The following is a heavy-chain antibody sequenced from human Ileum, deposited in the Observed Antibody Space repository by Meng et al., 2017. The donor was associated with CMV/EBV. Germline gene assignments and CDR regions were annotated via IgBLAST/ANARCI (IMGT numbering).Heavy chain of an antibody. CDR3: ARDPEIMTTVTTLPDY. CDR1: GYTFTSYY. Sequence: SGYTFTSYYMHWVRKAPGQGVEWMGISNPSGSSTSYAQKFRGRVTMTRDTSTSTVYMELSSMRSEDTAVYYWARDPEIMTTVTTLPDYWGQGTLVTVSS. CDR2: SNPSGSST. J-gene: IGHJ4*02. V-gene: IGHV1-46*01. D-gene: IGHD4-11*01.